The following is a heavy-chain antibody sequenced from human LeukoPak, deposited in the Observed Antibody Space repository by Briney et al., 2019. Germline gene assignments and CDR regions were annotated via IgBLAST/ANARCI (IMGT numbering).Heavy chain of an antibody. CDR3: AREDGEGFVPSWFDP. Sequence: PGGSLRLSCAASGFTFSSYSMNWVRQAPGKGLEWVSYISSSSTIYYADSVEGRFTISRDNAKNSLYLQMNSLRDEDTAVYYCAREDGEGFVPSWFDPWGQGTLVTVSS. CDR1: GFTFSSYS. D-gene: IGHD3-10*01. J-gene: IGHJ5*02. CDR2: ISSSSTI. V-gene: IGHV3-48*02.